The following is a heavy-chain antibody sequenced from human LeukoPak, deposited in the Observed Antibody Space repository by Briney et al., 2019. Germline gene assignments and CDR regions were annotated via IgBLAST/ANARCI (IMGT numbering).Heavy chain of an antibody. CDR3: AKDLTQLVLAFDI. CDR1: GFTFGDYA. Sequence: GGALRLSCAASGFTFGDYAIHWVRQAQGKGVQWVSLISENGGRTYYADSVKGRFTISRDNRKNSLYLQMDSLRTEDSALYYCAKDLTQLVLAFDIWGRGTMVTVSS. V-gene: IGHV3-43*02. CDR2: ISENGGRT. J-gene: IGHJ3*02. D-gene: IGHD6-13*01.